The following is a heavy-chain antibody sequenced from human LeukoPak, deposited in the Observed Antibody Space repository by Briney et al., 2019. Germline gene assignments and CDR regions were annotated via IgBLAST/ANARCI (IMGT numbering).Heavy chain of an antibody. CDR2: IYYNGST. J-gene: IGHJ5*02. CDR1: GGSISSYY. V-gene: IGHV4-59*01. CDR3: ARAAYRVPMLRGPTHKYYFDP. Sequence: PSETLSLTCTVSGGSISSYYWSWIRQPPGKGLEWIGYIYYNGSTNYNPSLKSRVTISVDTSKSHFSPRLTSVTAADTAVYYCARAAYRVPMLRGPTHKYYFDPWGQGTLVTVSS. D-gene: IGHD3-10*01.